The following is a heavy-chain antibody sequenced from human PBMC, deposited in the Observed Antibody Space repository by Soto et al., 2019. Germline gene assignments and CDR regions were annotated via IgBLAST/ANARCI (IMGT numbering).Heavy chain of an antibody. CDR2: ISAYNGNT. Sequence: ASVKVSCKASGYTFTSYGISWVRQAPGQGLEWMGWISAYNGNTNYAQKLQGRVTMTTDTSTSTAYMELRSLRSDDTAVYYCARDLYVRLAWLLYRYYYGMDVWGQGTTVTVSS. V-gene: IGHV1-18*04. D-gene: IGHD3-3*01. CDR3: ARDLYVRLAWLLYRYYYGMDV. CDR1: GYTFTSYG. J-gene: IGHJ6*02.